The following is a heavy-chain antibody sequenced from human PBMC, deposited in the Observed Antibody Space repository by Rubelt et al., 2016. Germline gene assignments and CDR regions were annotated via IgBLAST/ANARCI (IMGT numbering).Heavy chain of an antibody. D-gene: IGHD3-10*01. CDR2: INHSGST. V-gene: IGHV4-34*01. CDR3: ARGRGRPYYGSGSPYYFDY. CDR1: GGSFSGYY. J-gene: IGHJ4*02. Sequence: QVQLQQWGAGLLKPSETLSLTCAVYGGSFSGYYWSWIRQPPGKGLEWIGEINHSGSTNYNPSLKSRVTISVDTSKNQFSLKLSSVTAADTAVYYCARGRGRPYYGSGSPYYFDYWGQGTLVTVSS.